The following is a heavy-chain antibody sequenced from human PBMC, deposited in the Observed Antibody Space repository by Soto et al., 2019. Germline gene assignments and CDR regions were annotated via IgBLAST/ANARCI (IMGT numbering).Heavy chain of an antibody. V-gene: IGHV3-23*01. J-gene: IGHJ4*02. D-gene: IGHD6-13*01. CDR2: ISGSGGST. Sequence: VQLLESGGGLVQPGGSLRLSCAASGFTFSSYTMSWVRQAPGKGLEWVSSISGSGGSTYYADSVKGRFTISRDNSKNTLFLQMNSLRVEDTAVYYCAKLIAAAGTKYWGQGTLVTVSS. CDR3: AKLIAAAGTKY. CDR1: GFTFSSYT.